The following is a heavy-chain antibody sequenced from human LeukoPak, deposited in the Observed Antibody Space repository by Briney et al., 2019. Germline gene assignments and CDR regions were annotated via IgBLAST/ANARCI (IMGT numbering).Heavy chain of an antibody. CDR3: VRENVLAVAGTNYYYGMDV. Sequence: PGGSLRLSCAASGFTCSRYDMHWVRQATGKGLEWVSTFGAAGDTYYSESAKGRFIISREDAKNSVYLQMNSLRGGDTAVYYCVRENVLAVAGTNYYYGMDVWGLGTTVTVSS. V-gene: IGHV3-13*01. CDR2: FGAAGDT. J-gene: IGHJ6*02. CDR1: GFTCSRYD. D-gene: IGHD6-19*01.